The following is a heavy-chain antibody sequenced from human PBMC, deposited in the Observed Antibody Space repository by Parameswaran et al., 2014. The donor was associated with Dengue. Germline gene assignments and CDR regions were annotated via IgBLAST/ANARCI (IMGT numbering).Heavy chain of an antibody. J-gene: IGHJ6*02. V-gene: IGHV1-69*06. D-gene: IGHD5-18*01. Sequence: WVRQAPGQGLEWMGGIIPIFGTANYAQKFQGRVTITADKSTSTAYMELSSLRSEDTAVYYCARDKGPRRYSYGYSRYGMDVWGQGTTVTVSS. CDR3: ARDKGPRRYSYGYSRYGMDV. CDR2: IIPIFGTA.